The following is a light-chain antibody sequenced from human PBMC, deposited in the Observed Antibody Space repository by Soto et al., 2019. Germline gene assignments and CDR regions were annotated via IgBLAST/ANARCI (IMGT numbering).Light chain of an antibody. CDR3: AAWDDSLSGPSVV. Sequence: QSVLTQPPSSSGTPGQRVTISCSGSSSNIGSNYVYWYQQLPGTAPKLLIYRNDQRPSGVPDRFSGSKSGTSASLAISGLRSEDEADYYGAAWDDSLSGPSVVFGGGTQLTVL. CDR1: SSNIGSNY. J-gene: IGLJ2*01. V-gene: IGLV1-47*01. CDR2: RND.